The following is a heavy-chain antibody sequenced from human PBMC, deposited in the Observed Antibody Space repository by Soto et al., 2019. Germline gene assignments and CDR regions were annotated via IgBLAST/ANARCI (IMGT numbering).Heavy chain of an antibody. Sequence: QVQLVQSGAEVKKPGSSVKVSCKASGGTFSSYAISWVRQAPGQGLEWMGGIIPIFGTANYAQKFQGRVTITADETTSTAYMELSTLRSQATAVYYCARDDVDTATPYGMDVWCPGATITVSS. D-gene: IGHD5-18*01. V-gene: IGHV1-69*12. CDR1: GGTFSSYA. CDR3: ARDDVDTATPYGMDV. CDR2: IIPIFGTA. J-gene: IGHJ6*02.